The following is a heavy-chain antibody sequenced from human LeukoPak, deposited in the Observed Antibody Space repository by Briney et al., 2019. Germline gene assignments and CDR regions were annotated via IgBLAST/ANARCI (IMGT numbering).Heavy chain of an antibody. CDR2: ISGSGGST. J-gene: IGHJ4*02. D-gene: IGHD1-26*01. CDR1: GVTFSSYA. V-gene: IGHV3-23*01. CDR3: ATDRNSGKYYDY. Sequence: GGSLRLSCAASGVTFSSYAMSWVRQAPGKGLEWVSAISGSGGSTYYADSVKGRFTISRDNAKNTLYLQMDSLRAEDTAVYYCATDRNSGKYYDYWGQGTLVTVSS.